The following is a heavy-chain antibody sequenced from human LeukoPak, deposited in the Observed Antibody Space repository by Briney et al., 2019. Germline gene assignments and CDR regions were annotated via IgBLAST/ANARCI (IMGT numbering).Heavy chain of an antibody. Sequence: GGSLRLSCVVSGFNLGDYEMSRVRQTPGKGLEWVSYIGGSGSPTHYADSVKGRFTVSRDNAKRSLYLQLNSLRAEDTAVYYCAREIVATPDTFDMWGQGTVVTVSS. CDR3: AREIVATPDTFDM. CDR1: GFNLGDYE. V-gene: IGHV3-48*03. CDR2: IGGSGSPT. J-gene: IGHJ3*02. D-gene: IGHD5-12*01.